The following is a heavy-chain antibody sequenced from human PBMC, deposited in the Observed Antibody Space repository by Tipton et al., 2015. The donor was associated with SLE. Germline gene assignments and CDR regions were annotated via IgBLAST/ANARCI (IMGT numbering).Heavy chain of an antibody. CDR3: ATSPGYSSGWMGAFVI. CDR1: GYSFTSYW. D-gene: IGHD6-25*01. Sequence: QSGAEVKKPGESLRISCKGSGYSFTSYWISWVRQMPGKGLEWMGRIDPSDSYTNYSPSFQGHVTISADKSISTAYLQWSSLKASDTAMYYCATSPGYSSGWMGAFVIWGQGTIVTVSS. V-gene: IGHV5-10-1*01. J-gene: IGHJ3*02. CDR2: IDPSDSYT.